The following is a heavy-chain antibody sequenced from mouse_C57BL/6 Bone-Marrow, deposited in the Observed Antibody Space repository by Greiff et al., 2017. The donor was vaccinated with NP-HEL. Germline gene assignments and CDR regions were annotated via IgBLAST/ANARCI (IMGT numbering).Heavy chain of an antibody. CDR3: AREGYYYGSSAWFAC. J-gene: IGHJ3*01. CDR1: GYTFTSYW. CDR2: IDPSDSYT. V-gene: IGHV1-69*01. D-gene: IGHD1-1*01. Sequence: VQLQQPGAELVMPGASVKLSCKASGYTFTSYWMHWVKQRPGQGLEWIGEIDPSDSYTNYNQKFKGKSTLTVDKSSSTAYMQLSSLTSEDSAVYYCAREGYYYGSSAWFACWGQGTLVTVSA.